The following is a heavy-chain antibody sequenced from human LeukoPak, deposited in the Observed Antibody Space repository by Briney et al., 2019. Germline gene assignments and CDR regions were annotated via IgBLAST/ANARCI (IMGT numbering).Heavy chain of an antibody. CDR3: ARDYKIVVVPAAKSTLGY. Sequence: ASVKVSCKASGYTFTSYDINWVRQATGQGLEWMGWMNPNSGNTGYAQKFQGRVTITADKSTSTAYMELSSLRSDDTAVYYCARDYKIVVVPAAKSTLGYWGQGTLVTVSS. CDR1: GYTFTSYD. J-gene: IGHJ4*02. V-gene: IGHV1-8*01. D-gene: IGHD2-2*01. CDR2: MNPNSGNT.